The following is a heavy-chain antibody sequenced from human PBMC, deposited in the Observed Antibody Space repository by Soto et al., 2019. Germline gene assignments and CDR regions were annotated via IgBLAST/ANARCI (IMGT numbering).Heavy chain of an antibody. J-gene: IGHJ4*02. CDR2: INHSGST. Sequence: SETLSLTCAVYGGSFSGYYWSWIRQPPGKGLEWIGEINHSGSTNYNPSLKSRVTISVDTSKNQFSLKLSSVTAADTAVYYCASGAARPGYYFDYWGQGTLVTVSS. V-gene: IGHV4-34*01. CDR3: ASGAARPGYYFDY. D-gene: IGHD6-6*01. CDR1: GGSFSGYY.